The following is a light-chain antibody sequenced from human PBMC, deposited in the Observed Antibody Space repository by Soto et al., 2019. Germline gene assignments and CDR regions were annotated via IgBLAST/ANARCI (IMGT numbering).Light chain of an antibody. CDR1: NSNIGGYNF. CDR2: DVT. CDR3: SSYTSSSTLV. J-gene: IGLJ1*01. Sequence: QSALTQPAFVSGSPGQSITISCTGTNSNIGGYNFVSWYQQHPGKVPKLMIYDVTNRPSGVSNRFSGSKSGNTASLTISVLQAEDEADYYCSSYTSSSTLVFGTGTKLTVL. V-gene: IGLV2-14*01.